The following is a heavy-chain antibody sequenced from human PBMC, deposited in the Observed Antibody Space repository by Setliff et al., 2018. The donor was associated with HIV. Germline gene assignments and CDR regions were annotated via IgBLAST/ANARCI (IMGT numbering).Heavy chain of an antibody. CDR1: GFTFSYYE. V-gene: IGHV3-23*01. D-gene: IGHD1-26*01. CDR3: ARTKWELRPDWFDP. Sequence: PGGSLRLSCAASGFTFSYYEMNWVRQAPGKGLEWVSAISISGGSTYYADSVKGRFTISRDNSKNTLHLQMNSLRGEDTAVYYCARTKWELRPDWFDPWGQGTLVTVSS. J-gene: IGHJ5*02. CDR2: ISISGGST.